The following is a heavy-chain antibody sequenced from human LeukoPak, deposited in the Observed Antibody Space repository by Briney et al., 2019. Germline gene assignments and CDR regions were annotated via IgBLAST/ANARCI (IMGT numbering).Heavy chain of an antibody. D-gene: IGHD3-22*01. CDR3: ATKYYDKDF. Sequence: ASVKVSCKASGYTFTSFPVNWVRQAPGQGLEWMGYINTNTGNPTYAQGFTGRFAFSLDTSVSTAYLQISSLKAEDTAVYYCATKYYDKDFWGQGALVTVSS. V-gene: IGHV7-4-1*02. CDR2: INTNTGNP. CDR1: GYTFTSFP. J-gene: IGHJ4*02.